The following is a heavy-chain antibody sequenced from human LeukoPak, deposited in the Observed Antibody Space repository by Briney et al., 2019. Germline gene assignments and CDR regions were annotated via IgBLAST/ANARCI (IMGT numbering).Heavy chain of an antibody. CDR2: IIPIFGTA. Sequence: ASVKVSCKASGYTFTCYYMHWVRQAPGQGLEWMGGIIPIFGTANYAQKFQGRVTITADESTSTAYMELSRLRSEDTAVYYCERERFDSSGYYKLDYWGQGTLVTVSS. J-gene: IGHJ4*02. CDR3: ERERFDSSGYYKLDY. D-gene: IGHD3-22*01. CDR1: GYTFTCYY. V-gene: IGHV1-69*13.